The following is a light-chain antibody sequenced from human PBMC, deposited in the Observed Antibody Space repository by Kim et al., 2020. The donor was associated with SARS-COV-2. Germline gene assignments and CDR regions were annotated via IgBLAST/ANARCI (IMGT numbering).Light chain of an antibody. CDR1: SSDIGDNY. CDR3: GTWDSSLSVVV. J-gene: IGLJ2*01. V-gene: IGLV1-51*01. CDR2: DND. Sequence: QSVLTQPPSVSAAPGQKVTISCSGSSSDIGDNYVSWYQQLPGTAPKLLIYDNDERPSGIPDRFSGSKSGTSATLGITGLQTGDEADYYCGTWDSSLSVVVLGGGTKL.